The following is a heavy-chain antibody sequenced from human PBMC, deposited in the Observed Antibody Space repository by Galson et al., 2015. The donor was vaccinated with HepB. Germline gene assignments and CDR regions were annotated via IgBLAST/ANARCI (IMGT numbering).Heavy chain of an antibody. J-gene: IGHJ4*02. CDR2: IRTKPNTYTT. V-gene: IGHV3-72*01. CDR1: GSTFNDHY. D-gene: IGHD6-19*01. Sequence: SLRLSCAASGSTFNDHYMDWVRQAPGEGLEWVGRIRTKPNTYTTEYAASVKDRFTISRDDSKNSLYLQMNSLRTEDTAVYYCARAAGYSSGWFDYWGRGTLVTVSS. CDR3: ARAAGYSSGWFDY.